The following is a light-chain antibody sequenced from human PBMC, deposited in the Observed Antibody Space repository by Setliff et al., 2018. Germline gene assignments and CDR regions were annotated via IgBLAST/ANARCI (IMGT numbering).Light chain of an antibody. V-gene: IGLV2-14*03. CDR2: DVN. Sequence: QSVLTQPASVSGSPGQSITIACTGLSSDVSDYNFVSWYQQHPGKAPKLIISDVNXXXSGVSNXXXXXXXXXTXSLTISGLQPEDEATYYCISYLYSQTLYVFGTGTKVTVL. CDR3: ISYLYSQTLYV. J-gene: IGLJ1*01. CDR1: SSDVSDYNF.